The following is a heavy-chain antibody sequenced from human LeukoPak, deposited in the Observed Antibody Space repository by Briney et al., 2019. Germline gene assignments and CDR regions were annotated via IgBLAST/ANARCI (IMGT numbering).Heavy chain of an antibody. Sequence: SETLSLTCTVSGGSISGDHWSWIRQPPGKGLEWIGYIYYSGSTNYNPSLKSRVTISVDTSKNQFSLKLSSVTAADTAVYYCARAGGDYWGQGTLVTVSS. D-gene: IGHD3-10*01. V-gene: IGHV4-59*01. CDR2: IYYSGST. CDR1: GGSISGDH. CDR3: ARAGGDY. J-gene: IGHJ4*02.